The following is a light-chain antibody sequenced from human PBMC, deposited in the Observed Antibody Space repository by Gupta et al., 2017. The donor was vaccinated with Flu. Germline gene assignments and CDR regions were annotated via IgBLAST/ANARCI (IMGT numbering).Light chain of an antibody. CDR2: EDK. CDR1: SSDIGAYEL. J-gene: IGLJ1*01. Sequence: ITISCTGTSSDIGAYELISWYRHQPGTAPKVIIYEDKKRSPGVSHRFSAFKSGHTASLVISGLQAEDEADYYCSAYTGSRNFYVFGTGTKVSVL. V-gene: IGLV2-23*01. CDR3: SAYTGSRNFYV.